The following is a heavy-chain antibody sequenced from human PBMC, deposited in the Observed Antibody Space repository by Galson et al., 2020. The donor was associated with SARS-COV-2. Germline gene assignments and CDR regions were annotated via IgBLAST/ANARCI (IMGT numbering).Heavy chain of an antibody. CDR1: GYSVSTTNY. CDR3: ARQGVNMIVLVTVPGWYFDL. Sequence: SQTPSLPCTVSGYSVSTTNYWGWVRQPPGRGLEWIGSVYPSGTTYYNPSLKSRVTISVDTSKNQFSLRLDSVTAADTALYYCARQGVNMIVLVTVPGWYFDLWGRGTLVTVCS. J-gene: IGHJ2*01. CDR2: VYPSGTT. D-gene: IGHD3-22*01. V-gene: IGHV4-38-2*02.